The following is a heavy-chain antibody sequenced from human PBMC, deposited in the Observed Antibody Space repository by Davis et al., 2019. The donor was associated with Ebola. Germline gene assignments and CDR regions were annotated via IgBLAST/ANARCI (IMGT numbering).Heavy chain of an antibody. J-gene: IGHJ5*02. CDR3: ARQNWFDP. V-gene: IGHV3-21*01. Sequence: GESLKISCAASGFTFSSYSMNWVRQAPGKGLEWVSSITVTSNYTYYADSVKGRFTISRDNAKNSLYLQMNSLRAEDTAVYYCARQNWFDPWGQGTLVTVSS. CDR2: ITVTSNYT. CDR1: GFTFSSYS.